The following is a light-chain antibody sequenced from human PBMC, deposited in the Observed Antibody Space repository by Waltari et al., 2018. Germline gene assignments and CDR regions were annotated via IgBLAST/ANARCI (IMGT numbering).Light chain of an antibody. CDR1: STDIGVYNY. Sequence: QSALTQPRSVSGSPGQSVTISCTGTSTDIGVYNYVSWYQQHPSKAPKLMFCDVPRRPSGVPDRFSGSKSGNTASLTTSGLQAEDEADYYCCAYAGSYTGVFGTGTKVTV. J-gene: IGLJ1*01. V-gene: IGLV2-11*01. CDR3: CAYAGSYTGV. CDR2: DVP.